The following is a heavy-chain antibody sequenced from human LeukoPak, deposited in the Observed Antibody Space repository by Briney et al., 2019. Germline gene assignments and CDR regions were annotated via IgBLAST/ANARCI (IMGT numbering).Heavy chain of an antibody. CDR2: ISSNGGHT. J-gene: IGHJ4*02. Sequence: GGSLRLSCAASGFTFSKNPMHWVRQAPGKGLEYVSSISSNGGHTNNADSVKGRFTISRDNSENTLYLQMGSLRIEDTAIYYCARGSGSGSLPDFWGQGTLVTVSS. CDR3: ARGSGSGSLPDF. CDR1: GFTFSKNP. V-gene: IGHV3-64*02. D-gene: IGHD3-10*01.